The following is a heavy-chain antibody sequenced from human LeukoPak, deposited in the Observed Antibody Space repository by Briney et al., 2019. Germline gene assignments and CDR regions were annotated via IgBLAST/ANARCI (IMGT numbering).Heavy chain of an antibody. V-gene: IGHV3-15*01. CDR3: TTSTGTSNY. CDR2: IKSKTEGGTT. Sequence: PGGSLRLSCAASGFTFSNAWMSWVRQAPGKGLEWVGRIKSKTEGGTTDYAAPVKGRFTISRDDSKNTLYLQMNSLKTEDTAVYYCTTSTGTSNYWGQGTLVTVSS. CDR1: GFTFSNAW. D-gene: IGHD1-7*01. J-gene: IGHJ4*02.